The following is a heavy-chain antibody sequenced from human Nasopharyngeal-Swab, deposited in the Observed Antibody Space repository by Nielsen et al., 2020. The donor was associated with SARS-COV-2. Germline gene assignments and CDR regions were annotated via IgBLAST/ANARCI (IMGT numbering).Heavy chain of an antibody. CDR1: GFTVRSNY. CDR2: IYSDGNT. Sequence: GGSLRLSCAASGFTVRSNYMSWVRQAPGKRLEWVSVIYSDGNTNYADSVKGRFTISRDNSKNTLSLQMNSLRVGDTAVYYCARADYYGSGSYPLTYYYYYMDVWGKGTTVTVSS. CDR3: ARADYYGSGSYPLTYYYYYMDV. V-gene: IGHV3-66*01. J-gene: IGHJ6*03. D-gene: IGHD3-10*01.